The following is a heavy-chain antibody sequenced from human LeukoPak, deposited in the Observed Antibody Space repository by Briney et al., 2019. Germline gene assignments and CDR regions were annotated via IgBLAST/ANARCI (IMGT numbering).Heavy chain of an antibody. J-gene: IGHJ4*02. Sequence: SETLSLTCTVSGGSISSGGYYWSWIRQHPGTGLEWIGYIYYSGSTYHNPSLKSRVTISVDTSKNQFSLKLSSVTAADTAVYYCARVNYYDRSGYPERGFDYWGQGTLVTVSS. CDR3: ARVNYYDRSGYPERGFDY. V-gene: IGHV4-31*03. CDR2: IYYSGST. D-gene: IGHD3-22*01. CDR1: GGSISSGGYY.